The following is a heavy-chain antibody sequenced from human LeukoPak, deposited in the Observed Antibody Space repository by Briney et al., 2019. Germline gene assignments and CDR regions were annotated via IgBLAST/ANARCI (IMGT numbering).Heavy chain of an antibody. CDR1: GGSINSSSYY. J-gene: IGHJ4*02. V-gene: IGHV4-39*01. Sequence: SETLSLTCTVSGGSINSSSYYWGWIRQPPGKGLEWIGSIYYSGSTYYNPSLKSRVTISVDTSKTQFSLTLSSVTAADTAVYYCARLHAYGDYYFDYWGQGTLVTVSS. D-gene: IGHD4-17*01. CDR3: ARLHAYGDYYFDY. CDR2: IYYSGST.